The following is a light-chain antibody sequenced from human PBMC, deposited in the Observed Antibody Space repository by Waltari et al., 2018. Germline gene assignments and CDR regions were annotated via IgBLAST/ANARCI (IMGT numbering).Light chain of an antibody. CDR1: QSLLQSNGYNY. Sequence: DIVMTQSPLSLPVTPGEPASISCRSSQSLLQSNGYNYLDWYLQKPGQSPQLLIYLGSTRASGVPDRFNCTGSGTDFTLKISRVEADDVGVYYCMQALQTPAYTFGQGTKLDI. V-gene: IGKV2-28*01. CDR3: MQALQTPAYT. J-gene: IGKJ2*01. CDR2: LGS.